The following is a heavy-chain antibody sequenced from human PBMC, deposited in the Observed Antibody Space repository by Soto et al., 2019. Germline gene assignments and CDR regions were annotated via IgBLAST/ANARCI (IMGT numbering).Heavy chain of an antibody. CDR3: ARDRVESGYPEYFQH. V-gene: IGHV3-53*01. J-gene: IGHJ1*01. CDR1: GFTVTRSY. Sequence: PGGSLRLSCAASGFTVTRSYMSWVRQAPGKGLEWVSIIYSGGSANYADSVKGRFTISRDNSKNTLSLQMNSLRAEDTAVYYCARDRVESGYPEYFQHWGQGTLVTVSS. D-gene: IGHD3-22*01. CDR2: IYSGGSA.